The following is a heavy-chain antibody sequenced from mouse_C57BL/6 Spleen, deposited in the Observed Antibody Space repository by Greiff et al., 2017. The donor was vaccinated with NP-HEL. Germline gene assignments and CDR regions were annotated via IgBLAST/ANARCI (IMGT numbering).Heavy chain of an antibody. CDR3: TRRDGSSPRYFDY. D-gene: IGHD1-1*01. CDR2: IDPETGGT. V-gene: IGHV1-15*01. Sequence: VQLQQSGAELVRPGASVTLSCKASGYTFTDYEMHWVKQTPVHGLEWIGAIDPETGGTAYNQKFKGKAILTADKSSSTAYMELRSLTSEDSAVYYCTRRDGSSPRYFDYWGQGTTLTVSS. CDR1: GYTFTDYE. J-gene: IGHJ2*01.